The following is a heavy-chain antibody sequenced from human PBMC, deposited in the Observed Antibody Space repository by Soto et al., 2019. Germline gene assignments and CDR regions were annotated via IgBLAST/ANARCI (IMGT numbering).Heavy chain of an antibody. CDR1: GGTFSSYT. V-gene: IGHV1-69*04. J-gene: IGHJ4*02. D-gene: IGHD2-15*01. Sequence: SVKVSCKASGGTFSSYTISWVRQAPGQGLEWMGRIIPILGIANYAQKFQGRVTITADKSTSTAYMELSSLRSEDTAVYYCARDDGYCSGGSCYGGYVIDYWGQGTLVTVSS. CDR3: ARDDGYCSGGSCYGGYVIDY. CDR2: IIPILGIA.